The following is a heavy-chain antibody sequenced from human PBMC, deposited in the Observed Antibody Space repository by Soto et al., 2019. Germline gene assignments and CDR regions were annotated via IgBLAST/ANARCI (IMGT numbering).Heavy chain of an antibody. CDR1: GFTFSTYW. D-gene: IGHD1-26*01. V-gene: IGHV3-74*01. J-gene: IGHJ6*02. Sequence: GGSLRLSCAASGFTFSTYWMHWIRQVPGKGLEWVSRINSDASHTYYADSVKGRFTISRDNSKNTLYLQMNSLRAEDTAVYYCAKDHEGGATEDYYYYYGMDVWGQGTTVTVSS. CDR3: AKDHEGGATEDYYYYYGMDV. CDR2: INSDASHT.